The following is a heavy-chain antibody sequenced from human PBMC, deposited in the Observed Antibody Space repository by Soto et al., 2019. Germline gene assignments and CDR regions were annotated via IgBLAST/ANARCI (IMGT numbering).Heavy chain of an antibody. Sequence: ASVKVSCKASGYTFTSYDINWVRQATGQGLEWMGWMNPNSGNTGYAQKFQGRVTMTRNTSISTAYMELSSLRSEDTAVYYCARGPGRAPAATPRYYYYYMDVWGKGTTVTV. CDR3: ARGPGRAPAATPRYYYYYMDV. D-gene: IGHD2-2*01. J-gene: IGHJ6*03. CDR1: GYTFTSYD. V-gene: IGHV1-8*01. CDR2: MNPNSGNT.